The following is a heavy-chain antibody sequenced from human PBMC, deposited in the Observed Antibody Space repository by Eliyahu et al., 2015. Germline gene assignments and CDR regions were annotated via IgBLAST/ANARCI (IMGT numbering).Heavy chain of an antibody. D-gene: IGHD2-2*01. CDR2: IYYRGTP. CDR1: GGSIXSSSSY. J-gene: IGHJ4*02. CDR3: AIQVAYCSTTGCYTFDD. Sequence: QLQLQESGPGLVKPSEXLSLTCTVSGGSIXSSSSYWGWXRQPPGKGLEWIGSIYYRGTPYYNPSLKSRVTISVDTSKKQFSLKLSSVTAADTAVYYCAIQVAYCSTTGCYTFDDWGQGTLVTVSS. V-gene: IGHV4-39*01.